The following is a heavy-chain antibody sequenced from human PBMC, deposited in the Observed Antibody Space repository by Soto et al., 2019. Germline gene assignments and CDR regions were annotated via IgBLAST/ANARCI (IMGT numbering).Heavy chain of an antibody. CDR1: GFTFSTYG. V-gene: IGHV3-33*01. Sequence: PGGSLRLSCAASGFTFSTYGMHWVRQAPGKGLEWVAVIWFDGTKKYYADSVNGRFTISRDNSKNTLYLQMNSLRAEDTAVYYCASQIFWSGSTAHGMDVWGQGTAVTVYS. J-gene: IGHJ6*02. CDR3: ASQIFWSGSTAHGMDV. D-gene: IGHD3-3*01. CDR2: IWFDGTKK.